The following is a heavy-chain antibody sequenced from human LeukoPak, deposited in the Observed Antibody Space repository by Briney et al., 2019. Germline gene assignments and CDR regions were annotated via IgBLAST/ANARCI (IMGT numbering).Heavy chain of an antibody. J-gene: IGHJ5*02. V-gene: IGHV1-69*13. CDR1: GGTFSSYA. CDR2: IIPIFGTA. Sequence: SVKVSCKASGGTFSSYAISWVRQAPGQGLEWMGGIIPIFGTANYAQKFQGRVTITADESTSTAFMELSSLRSEDTAVYYCARAPKAVAGTCWFDPWGQGTLVTVSS. D-gene: IGHD6-19*01. CDR3: ARAPKAVAGTCWFDP.